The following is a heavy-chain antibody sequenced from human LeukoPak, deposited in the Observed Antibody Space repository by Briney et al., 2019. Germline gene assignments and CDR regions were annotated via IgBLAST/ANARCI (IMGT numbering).Heavy chain of an antibody. CDR2: IIPIFGIA. CDR1: VGTFSSYA. CDR3: ARVAEMATEYYFDY. D-gene: IGHD5-24*01. V-gene: IGHV1-69*04. J-gene: IGHJ4*02. Sequence: SVKVPCKASVGTFSSYAIRWVRQAPGQGLEWMGRIIPIFGIANYAQKCQGRVTITADKSTSTAYMELSSLRSEDTAVYYCARVAEMATEYYFDYGGQGTLVTVSS.